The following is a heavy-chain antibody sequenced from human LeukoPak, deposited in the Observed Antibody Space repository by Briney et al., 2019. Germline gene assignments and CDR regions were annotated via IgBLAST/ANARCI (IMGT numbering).Heavy chain of an antibody. J-gene: IGHJ4*02. CDR1: GFTFRSYA. D-gene: IGHD6-13*01. V-gene: IGHV3-23*01. CDR2: ISGSRGST. Sequence: GGSLRLSCAASGFTFRSYAMSWVREAPGEGREWVSAISGSRGSTYYADSVKGRFTISRENSKNTVYVQMNSLRAEDTAVYYCAKDRIAAAGGDYWGQASLLTVSP. CDR3: AKDRIAAAGGDY.